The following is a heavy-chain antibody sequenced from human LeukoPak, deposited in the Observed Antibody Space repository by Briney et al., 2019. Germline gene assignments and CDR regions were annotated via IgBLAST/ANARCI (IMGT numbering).Heavy chain of an antibody. J-gene: IGHJ5*02. Sequence: SETLSLTCTVSGGSISSYYWSWIRQPPGKGLEWFGYIYYSGSTNYNPSLTSRVTISVDTSKNQFSLNRSSFPSADPALCYFSGDRYSSTSWFDPWGQGTLVTVSS. V-gene: IGHV4-59*01. D-gene: IGHD6-19*01. CDR2: IYYSGST. CDR3: SGDRYSSTSWFDP. CDR1: GGSISSYY.